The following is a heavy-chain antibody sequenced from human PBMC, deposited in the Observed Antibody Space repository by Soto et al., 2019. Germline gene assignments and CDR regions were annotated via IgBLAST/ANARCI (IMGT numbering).Heavy chain of an antibody. D-gene: IGHD3-22*01. Sequence: PGGSLRLSCAASGFTFSTYGIHWVRQAPGKGLEWAAVIKNDGTDAWYADSVKGRFTISRDNTKNTVLLQMSSLRDDDTAVYYCARDVWDSSGYFLDYWGQGTLVTVSS. CDR1: GFTFSTYG. CDR2: IKNDGTDA. J-gene: IGHJ4*02. V-gene: IGHV3-33*05. CDR3: ARDVWDSSGYFLDY.